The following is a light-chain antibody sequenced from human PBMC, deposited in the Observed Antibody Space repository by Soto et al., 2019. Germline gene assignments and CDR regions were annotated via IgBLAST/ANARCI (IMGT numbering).Light chain of an antibody. CDR3: SSYTSSSTWV. CDR1: SSDVGGYNY. CDR2: EVS. Sequence: QSALTQPASVSGSPGQSITISCTGTSSDVGGYNYVSWYQQHPGKAPKLMIYEVSNRPSGVSNRFSGSKSGNMASLTISGLQAEDEADYYCSSYTSSSTWVFGGGTKLTVL. J-gene: IGLJ3*02. V-gene: IGLV2-14*01.